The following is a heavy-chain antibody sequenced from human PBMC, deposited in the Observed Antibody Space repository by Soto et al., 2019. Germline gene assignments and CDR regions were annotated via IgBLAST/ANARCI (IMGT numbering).Heavy chain of an antibody. V-gene: IGHV4-28*01. J-gene: IGHJ4*02. CDR1: GYSISSSNW. CDR2: IYYSGTT. Sequence: QVQLQESGPGLVKPSDILSLTCAVSGYSISSSNWWGWIRQPPGKGLEWIGYIYYSGTTYYNPSLTSRVTMSVDTSKNQFSLKLTSVTAVDTAVYYCARREIQGPIDYWGQGTLVTVSS. D-gene: IGHD1-26*01. CDR3: ARREIQGPIDY.